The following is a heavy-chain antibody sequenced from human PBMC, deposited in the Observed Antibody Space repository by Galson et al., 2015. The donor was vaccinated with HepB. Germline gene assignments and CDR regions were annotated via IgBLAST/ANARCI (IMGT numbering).Heavy chain of an antibody. V-gene: IGHV1-18*01. CDR3: ARAPHDIVVVPADLKDYYFDY. J-gene: IGHJ4*02. Sequence: SVKVSCKASGYTFTSYGISWVRQAPGQGLEWMGWISAYNGNTNYAQKLQGRVTMTTDTSTSTAYMELRSLRSDDTAVYYCARAPHDIVVVPADLKDYYFDYWGQGTLVTVSS. D-gene: IGHD2-2*01. CDR1: GYTFTSYG. CDR2: ISAYNGNT.